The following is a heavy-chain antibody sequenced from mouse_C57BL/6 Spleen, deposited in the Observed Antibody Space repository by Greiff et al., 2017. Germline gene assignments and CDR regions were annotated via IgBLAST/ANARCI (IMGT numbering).Heavy chain of an antibody. D-gene: IGHD1-1*01. J-gene: IGHJ2*01. CDR1: GYAFSSYW. CDR2: IYPGGGDT. Sequence: VQLQQSGAELVKPGASVKISCKASGYAFSSYWMNWVKQRPGKGLEWIGQIYPGGGDTNYNGKFKGKATLTADKSSSTAYMQLSSLTSEDSAVYFCAREDYYGSSLDYWGQGTTLTVSS. CDR3: AREDYYGSSLDY. V-gene: IGHV1-80*01.